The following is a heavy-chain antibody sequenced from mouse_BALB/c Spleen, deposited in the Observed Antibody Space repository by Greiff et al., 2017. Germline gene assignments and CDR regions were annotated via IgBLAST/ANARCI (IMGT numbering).Heavy chain of an antibody. Sequence: QVQLQQPGAELVKPGASVKLSCKASGYTFTSYWMHWVKQRPGQGLEWIGEIDPSDSYTNYHQKFKGKATLTVDKSSSTAYMQLSSLTSEDSAVYYCARWITTALDFDYWGQGTTLTVSS. D-gene: IGHD1-2*01. V-gene: IGHV1-69*02. J-gene: IGHJ2*01. CDR2: IDPSDSYT. CDR1: GYTFTSYW. CDR3: ARWITTALDFDY.